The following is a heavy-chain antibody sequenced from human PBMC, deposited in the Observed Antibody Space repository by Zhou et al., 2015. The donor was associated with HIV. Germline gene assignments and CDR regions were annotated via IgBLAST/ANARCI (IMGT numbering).Heavy chain of an antibody. D-gene: IGHD3-3*01. J-gene: IGHJ6*02. V-gene: IGHV1-69*12. CDR1: GGTFSSYA. Sequence: QVQLVQSGAEVKKPGSSVKVSCKASGGTFSSYAISWVRQAPGQGLEWMGGIIPIFGTANYAQKFQGRVTITADESTSTAYMELSSLRSEDTAVYHCAREVTIFGVEKLGYYGMDVWGQGTTVTVSS. CDR2: IIPIFGTA. CDR3: AREVTIFGVEKLGYYGMDV.